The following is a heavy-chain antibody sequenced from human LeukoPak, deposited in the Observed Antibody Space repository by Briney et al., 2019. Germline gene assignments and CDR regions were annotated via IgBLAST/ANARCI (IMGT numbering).Heavy chain of an antibody. CDR3: ARGLNPAGSRYYYYMDV. CDR2: MNPNSGNT. CDR1: GYAFTSYD. V-gene: IGHV1-8*01. Sequence: ASVKVSCKASGYAFTSYDINWVRQATGQGLEWMGWMNPNSGNTGYAQKFQGRVTMTRNTSISTAYMELSSLRSEDTAVYYCARGLNPAGSRYYYYMDVWGKGTTVTVSS. J-gene: IGHJ6*03. D-gene: IGHD3-10*01.